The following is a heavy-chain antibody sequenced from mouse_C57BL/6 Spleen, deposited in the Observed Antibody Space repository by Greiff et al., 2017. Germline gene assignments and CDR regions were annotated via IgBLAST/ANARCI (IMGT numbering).Heavy chain of an antibody. D-gene: IGHD1-1*01. CDR2: IDPENGDT. CDR3: TTGGIDDSSSYEYFDV. Sequence: VQLQQSGAELVRPGASVKLSCTASGFNIKDDYMHWVKQRPEQGLEWIGWIDPENGDTEYASKFQGKATITADTSSNTAYLQLSSLTSEDTAVYYCTTGGIDDSSSYEYFDVWGTGTTVTVSS. CDR1: GFNIKDDY. V-gene: IGHV14-4*01. J-gene: IGHJ1*03.